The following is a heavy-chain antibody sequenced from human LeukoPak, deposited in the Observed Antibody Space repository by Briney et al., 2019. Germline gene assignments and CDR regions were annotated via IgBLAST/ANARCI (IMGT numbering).Heavy chain of an antibody. CDR2: INHSGST. V-gene: IGHV4-34*01. J-gene: IGHJ4*02. D-gene: IGHD3-16*01. Sequence: PSETLSLTCAVYGGSFSGYYWSWIRQPPGKGLEWIGEINHSGSTNYNPSLKSRVTISVDTSKNQFSLKLSSVTAADTAVYYCARRPPVWGGEGGFDYWGQGTLVTVSS. CDR1: GGSFSGYY. CDR3: ARRPPVWGGEGGFDY.